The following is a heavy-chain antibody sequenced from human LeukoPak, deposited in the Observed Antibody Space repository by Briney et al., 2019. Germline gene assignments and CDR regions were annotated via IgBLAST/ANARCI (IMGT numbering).Heavy chain of an antibody. D-gene: IGHD5-18*01. CDR2: IYSGGTT. CDR3: ARDQYSYAHAAH. J-gene: IGHJ4*02. Sequence: PGGSLRLSCAASGFTVSSNYMSWVRQAPGKGLEWVSVIYSGGTTYYADSVKGRFTISRDNSKNTLHLQMNSLRAEDTAVSYCARDQYSYAHAAHWGQGTLVTVSS. CDR1: GFTVSSNY. V-gene: IGHV3-66*01.